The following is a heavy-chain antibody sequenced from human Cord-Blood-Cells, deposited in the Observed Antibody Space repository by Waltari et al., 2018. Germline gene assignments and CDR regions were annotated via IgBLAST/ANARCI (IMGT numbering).Heavy chain of an antibody. CDR1: GGAFSSYA. Sequence: QVQVVQSGAEVKKPGSSVKVSCKASGGAFSSYAISWVREAPGQGLEGLGWMNPNSCKPGYAKKFQGRVTMTRNTSISTAYKELSSLRSEDTAVYYCARFGGGALAAAGGSSFDPWGQGTLVTVSS. D-gene: IGHD6-13*01. J-gene: IGHJ5*02. V-gene: IGHV1-8*02. CDR3: ARFGGGALAAAGGSSFDP. CDR2: MNPNSCKP.